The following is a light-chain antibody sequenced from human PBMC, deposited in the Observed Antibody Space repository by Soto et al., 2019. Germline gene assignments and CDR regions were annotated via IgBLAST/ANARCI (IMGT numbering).Light chain of an antibody. J-gene: IGLJ2*01. CDR3: SSYTSSSTLV. Sequence: QSVLTQPASVSGSPGQSITISCTGTSSDVGGYNYVSWYQQHPGKARKLMIYEVSNRPSGVSNRFSVSKSGNTASLTISGLQAEDEADYYCSSYTSSSTLVFGGGTKLTVL. V-gene: IGLV2-14*01. CDR1: SSDVGGYNY. CDR2: EVS.